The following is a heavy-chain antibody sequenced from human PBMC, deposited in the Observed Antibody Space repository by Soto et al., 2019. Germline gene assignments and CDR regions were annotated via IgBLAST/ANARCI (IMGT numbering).Heavy chain of an antibody. D-gene: IGHD2-15*01. CDR2: INPNSGGT. J-gene: IGHJ6*02. Sequence: QVQLVQSGAEVKKPGASVKVSCKASGYTFTGYYMHWVRQAPGQGLEWMGWINPNSGGTNYAQKFQGRVTMTRDTSISTAYMELSRLRSDDTAVYYCARTCSGGSCYSPYAMDVWGQGTTVTVSS. V-gene: IGHV1-2*02. CDR3: ARTCSGGSCYSPYAMDV. CDR1: GYTFTGYY.